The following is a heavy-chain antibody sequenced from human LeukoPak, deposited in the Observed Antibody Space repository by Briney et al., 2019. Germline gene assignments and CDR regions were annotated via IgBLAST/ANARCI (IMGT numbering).Heavy chain of an antibody. CDR1: GFTFRSHD. CDR3: VREGPRGLAFDI. Sequence: GGSLRLSCAASGFTFRSHDMSWVRQAPGKGLEWVSGISASGGSTFYADSVKGRFTISRDNSRNTLYLQMNGLRVEDTAVYYCVREGPRGLAFDIWGQGTMVTVSS. D-gene: IGHD3/OR15-3a*01. J-gene: IGHJ3*02. V-gene: IGHV3-23*01. CDR2: ISASGGST.